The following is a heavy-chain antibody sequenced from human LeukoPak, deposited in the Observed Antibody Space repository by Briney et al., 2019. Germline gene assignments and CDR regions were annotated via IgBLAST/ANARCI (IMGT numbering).Heavy chain of an antibody. Sequence: SETLSLTCTVSGGSISSSSYYWGWIRQPPGKGLEWIGSIYYSGSTYYNPSLKSRVTISVDTSKNQFSLKLSSVTAADTAAYYCARRWNSAFDYWGQGTLVTVSS. D-gene: IGHD1-7*01. V-gene: IGHV4-39*01. CDR1: GGSISSSSYY. CDR3: ARRWNSAFDY. CDR2: IYYSGST. J-gene: IGHJ4*02.